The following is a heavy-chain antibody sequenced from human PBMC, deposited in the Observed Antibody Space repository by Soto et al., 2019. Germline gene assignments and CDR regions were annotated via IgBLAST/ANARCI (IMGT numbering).Heavy chain of an antibody. CDR1: GFTFSNYG. Sequence: TGGSLRLSCAASGFTFSNYGFHWVRQAPGEGLEWVSVISYDANNKYYADSVKGRFTISRDNSKNTLYLQMNSLRAEGTAVYYCAKGAWYLDYWGQGTLVTVSS. CDR2: ISYDANNK. V-gene: IGHV3-30*18. CDR3: AKGAWYLDY. J-gene: IGHJ4*02.